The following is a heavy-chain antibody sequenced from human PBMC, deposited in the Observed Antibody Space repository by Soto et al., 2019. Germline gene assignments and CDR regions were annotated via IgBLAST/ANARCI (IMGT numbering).Heavy chain of an antibody. D-gene: IGHD3-9*01. Sequence: GGSLRLSCAASGFTFGSYAMHWVRQAPGKGLEWVAVISYDGSNKYYADSVKGRFTISRDNSKNTLYLQMNSLRAEDTAVYYCAREYYDILTGYYKGHYYYGMDVWGQGTTVTVSS. V-gene: IGHV3-30-3*01. CDR3: AREYYDILTGYYKGHYYYGMDV. CDR1: GFTFGSYA. CDR2: ISYDGSNK. J-gene: IGHJ6*02.